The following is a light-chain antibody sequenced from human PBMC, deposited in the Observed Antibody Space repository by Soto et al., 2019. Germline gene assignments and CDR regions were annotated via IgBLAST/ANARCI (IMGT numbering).Light chain of an antibody. Sequence: QSVLTQPASVSGSPGQSITISCTGTSSDIGTYKYVSWYQQHPGKAPKLMIYEVSNRPSGVSDRFSASKSGNTASLTISGLQAEDEADYYCSSYTSTRTYVFGTGTKVTVL. CDR2: EVS. J-gene: IGLJ1*01. CDR1: SSDIGTYKY. CDR3: SSYTSTRTYV. V-gene: IGLV2-14*01.